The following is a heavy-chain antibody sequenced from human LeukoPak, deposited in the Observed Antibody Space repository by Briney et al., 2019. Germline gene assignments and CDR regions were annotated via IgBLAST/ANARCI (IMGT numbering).Heavy chain of an antibody. CDR2: INPNSGGT. V-gene: IGHV1-2*02. CDR3: ARSYGVVVVITPFGY. D-gene: IGHD3-22*01. J-gene: IGHJ4*02. Sequence: ASVKVSCKASGYTFTGHYMHWVRQAPGQGLEWMGWINPNSGGTNYAQKFQGRVTMTRDTSISTAYMELSRLRSDDTAVYYCARSYGVVVVITPFGYWGQGTLVTVSS. CDR1: GYTFTGHY.